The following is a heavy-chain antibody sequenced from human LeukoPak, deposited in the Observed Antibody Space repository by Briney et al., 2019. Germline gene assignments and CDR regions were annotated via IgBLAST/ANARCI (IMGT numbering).Heavy chain of an antibody. Sequence: PSETLSLTCTVSGGSISSYYWSWIRQPPGKGLEWIGYIYYSGGTNYTPTLKSRVTISVDTSKNPCSLKLSSVTAADTAVYYCARGGSSVTMVRGADNWFDPWSQGTLVTVSS. V-gene: IGHV4-59*01. D-gene: IGHD3-10*01. CDR2: IYYSGGT. J-gene: IGHJ5*02. CDR1: GGSISSYY. CDR3: ARGGSSVTMVRGADNWFDP.